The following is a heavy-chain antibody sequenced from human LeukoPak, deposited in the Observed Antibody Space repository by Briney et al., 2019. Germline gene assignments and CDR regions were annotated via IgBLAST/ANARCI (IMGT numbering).Heavy chain of an antibody. Sequence: GGSLRLSCVASGFTFGYHFMSWVRQAPGGGLEWVANINPDGSIKFHADSVKGRFTISRDNARNSVYLQMNSLRGEDTTVYYCARAVDVADYWGQGTLVAVSS. CDR2: INPDGSIK. CDR3: ARAVDVADY. D-gene: IGHD3-16*01. CDR1: GFTFGYHF. J-gene: IGHJ4*02. V-gene: IGHV3-7*01.